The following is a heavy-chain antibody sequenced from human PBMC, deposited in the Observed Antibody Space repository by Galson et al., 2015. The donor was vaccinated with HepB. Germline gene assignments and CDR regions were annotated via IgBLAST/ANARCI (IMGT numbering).Heavy chain of an antibody. D-gene: IGHD6-13*01. V-gene: IGHV4-39*01. CDR2: IYYSGST. J-gene: IGHJ6*02. CDR3: ARQSRIAAAGTRPVPVSYYYYYGMDV. Sequence: LSLTCTVSGGSISSSSYYWGWIRQPPGKGLEWIGSIYYSGSTYYNPSLKSRVTISVDTSKNQFSLKLSSVTAADTAVYYCARQSRIAAAGTRPVPVSYYYYYGMDVWGQGTTVTVSS. CDR1: GGSISSSSYY.